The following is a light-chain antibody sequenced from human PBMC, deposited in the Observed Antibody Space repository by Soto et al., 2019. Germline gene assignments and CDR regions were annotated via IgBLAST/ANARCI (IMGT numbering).Light chain of an antibody. CDR1: SSDVGSYNL. J-gene: IGLJ1*01. Sequence: QSALTQPASVSGSPGQSITISCTGTSSDVGSYNLVSWYQQHPGKAPKLMIYEGSKRPSGVSNRSSGSKSGNTASLTISGLQDDEEADYYCCSYEGSSTWLFGTGTKFTV. CDR2: EGS. V-gene: IGLV2-23*01. CDR3: CSYEGSSTWL.